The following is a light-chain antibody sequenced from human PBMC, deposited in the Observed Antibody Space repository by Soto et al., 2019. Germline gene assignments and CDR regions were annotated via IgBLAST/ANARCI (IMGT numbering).Light chain of an antibody. CDR1: QSVSTN. CDR2: GAS. CDR3: QQYHNWPPYT. Sequence: EIVMTQSPATLSVSPGERATLSCRASQSVSTNLAWYQQKPGQAPRLLMYGASTRATGIPARFGGSGSGTEFTLTISSLQSEDFAVYYCQQYHNWPPYTFGQGTELEI. V-gene: IGKV3-15*01. J-gene: IGKJ2*01.